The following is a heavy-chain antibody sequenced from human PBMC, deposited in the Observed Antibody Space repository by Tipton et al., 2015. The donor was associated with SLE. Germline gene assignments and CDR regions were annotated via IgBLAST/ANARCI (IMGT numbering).Heavy chain of an antibody. Sequence: TLSLTCAVSGYSISSGYYWGWIRQPPGKGLEWIGNIYHSGSSYYNPSLKSRVTISVDTSKNQFSLKLSSVTAADTAVYYCAGDSGSYQEAFDIWGQETMVTVSS. CDR3: AGDSGSYQEAFDI. D-gene: IGHD1-26*01. J-gene: IGHJ3*02. CDR2: IYHSGSS. V-gene: IGHV4-38-2*01. CDR1: GYSISSGYY.